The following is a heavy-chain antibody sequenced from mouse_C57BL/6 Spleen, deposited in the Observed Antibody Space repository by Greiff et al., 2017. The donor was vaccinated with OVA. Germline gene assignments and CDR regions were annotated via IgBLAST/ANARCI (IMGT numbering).Heavy chain of an antibody. CDR2: IYPGNSDT. D-gene: IGHD1-1*01. J-gene: IGHJ2*01. Sequence: VQLQQSGTVLARPGASVKMSCKTSGYTFTSYWMHWVKQRPGQGLEWIGAIYPGNSDTSYNQKFKGKAKLTAVTSASTAYMELSSLTTEDSAVYYCTRSGDYGSSYQFDYWGQGTTLTVSS. CDR3: TRSGDYGSSYQFDY. V-gene: IGHV1-5*01. CDR1: GYTFTSYW.